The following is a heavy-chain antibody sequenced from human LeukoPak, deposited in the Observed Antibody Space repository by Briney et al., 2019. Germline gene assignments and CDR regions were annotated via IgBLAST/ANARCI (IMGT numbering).Heavy chain of an antibody. CDR2: ISYDGSNK. CDR1: GFTFSSYG. CDR3: ARDSGIKYYDFWSGYYDY. Sequence: GGSLRLSCAASGFTFSSYGMHWVRQAPGKGLEWVAVISYDGSNKYYADSVKGRFTISRDNSKNTLYLQMNSLRAEDTAVYYCARDSGIKYYDFWSGYYDYWGQGTLVTVSS. D-gene: IGHD3-3*01. J-gene: IGHJ4*02. V-gene: IGHV3-30*03.